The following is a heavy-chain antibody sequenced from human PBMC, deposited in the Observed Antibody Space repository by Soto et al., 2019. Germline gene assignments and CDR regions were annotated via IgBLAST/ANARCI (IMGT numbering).Heavy chain of an antibody. CDR1: GYTFTSCG. Sequence: GASVKVSCKASGYTFTSCGSSWVRQAPGQGLEWMGWISAYNGNTNYAQKLQGRVTMTTDTSTSTAYMELRSLRSDDTAVYYCARVITVDYDFWSGYFPQDYYYYMDVWGKGTTVTVSS. V-gene: IGHV1-18*01. D-gene: IGHD3-3*01. J-gene: IGHJ6*03. CDR3: ARVITVDYDFWSGYFPQDYYYYMDV. CDR2: ISAYNGNT.